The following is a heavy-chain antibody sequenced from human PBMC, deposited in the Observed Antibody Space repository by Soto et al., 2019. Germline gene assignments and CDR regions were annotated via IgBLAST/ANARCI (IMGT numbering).Heavy chain of an antibody. D-gene: IGHD6-13*01. V-gene: IGHV1-3*01. CDR3: ARGQGIAAADYYYGMDV. Sequence: ASVKVSCKASGYTFTSYAMHWVRQAPGQRLEWMGWINAGNGNTKYSQKFQGRVTITRDTSASTAYMELSSLRSEDTAVYYCARGQGIAAADYYYGMDVWGKGTRVTVSS. J-gene: IGHJ6*04. CDR2: INAGNGNT. CDR1: GYTFTSYA.